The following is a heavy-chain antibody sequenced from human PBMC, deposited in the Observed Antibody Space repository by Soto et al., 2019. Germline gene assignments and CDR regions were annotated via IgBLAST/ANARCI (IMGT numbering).Heavy chain of an antibody. J-gene: IGHJ4*02. CDR1: GASTVSHYH. CDR3: ALALGPTTGLDY. CDR2: IFNSGTT. D-gene: IGHD3-3*02. Sequence: QVQLQESGPGLVKPSQTLSLTCSVSGASTVSHYHRTWIRQPPGTGLEWMGYIFNSGTTFYNPYLTSRLSISTDTSANHFSLELRSVTAAETAVYYCALALGPTTGLDYWGQGTLVTVSS. V-gene: IGHV4-31*02.